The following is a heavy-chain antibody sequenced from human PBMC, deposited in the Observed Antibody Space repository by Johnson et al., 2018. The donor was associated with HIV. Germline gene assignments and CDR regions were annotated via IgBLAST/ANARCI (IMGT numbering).Heavy chain of an antibody. V-gene: IGHV3-66*02. J-gene: IGHJ3*02. CDR2: IYSGGST. D-gene: IGHD5-18*01. Sequence: VQLVESGGGVVRPGGSLRLACAASGFSVSSNYMSWVRQAPGKGLEWVSVIYSGGSTYYADSVKGRFTISRDNSKNTLYLQMNSLRAEDTATYYCARLPSGYNRDTFNIWGQGTMVTVSS. CDR3: ARLPSGYNRDTFNI. CDR1: GFSVSSNY.